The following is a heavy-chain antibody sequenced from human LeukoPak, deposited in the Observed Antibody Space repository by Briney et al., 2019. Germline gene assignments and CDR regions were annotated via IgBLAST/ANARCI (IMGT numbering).Heavy chain of an antibody. D-gene: IGHD1-20*01. Sequence: PSETLSLTXTVSGGSISSSSYYWGWIRQPPGKGLEWIGSIYYSGSTYYNPSLKSRVTISVDTSKNQFSLKLSSVTAADTAVYYCARLPREGYNWYYYYMDVWGKGTTVTVSS. CDR1: GGSISSSSYY. J-gene: IGHJ6*03. V-gene: IGHV4-39*01. CDR2: IYYSGST. CDR3: ARLPREGYNWYYYYMDV.